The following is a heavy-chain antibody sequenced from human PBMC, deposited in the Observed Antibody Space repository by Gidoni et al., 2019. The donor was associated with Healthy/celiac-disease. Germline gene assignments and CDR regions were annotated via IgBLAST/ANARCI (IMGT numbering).Heavy chain of an antibody. CDR2: ISGSGGST. CDR3: AKDNHYYDSSGYPDY. D-gene: IGHD3-22*01. V-gene: IGHV3-23*01. Sequence: EVPLLESGGGLVQPVGSLRLSCAASGFTFSSYAMSWVRQAPGTGLEWVSAISGSGGSTYYSDSVKGRFTISRDNSKNTLYLQMNSLRAEDTAVYYCAKDNHYYDSSGYPDYWGQGTLVTVSS. J-gene: IGHJ4*02. CDR1: GFTFSSYA.